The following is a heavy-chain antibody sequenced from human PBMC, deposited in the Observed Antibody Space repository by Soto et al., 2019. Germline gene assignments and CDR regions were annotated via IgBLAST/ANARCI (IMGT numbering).Heavy chain of an antibody. Sequence: NPSETLSLTCTVSGVSVSSGSFYWAWIRQPPGKGLEWIGIGSYSGTTNYKPSLKSRVTISVDTSRSQISLKVYSLTAADTAVYYCARGATVTQYDYWGQGTLVTVSS. D-gene: IGHD4-17*01. V-gene: IGHV4-61*01. J-gene: IGHJ4*02. CDR3: ARGATVTQYDY. CDR1: GVSVSSGSFY. CDR2: GSYSGTT.